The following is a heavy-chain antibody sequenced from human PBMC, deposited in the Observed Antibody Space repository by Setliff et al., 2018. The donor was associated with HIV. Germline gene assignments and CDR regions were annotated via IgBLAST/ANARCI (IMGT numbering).Heavy chain of an antibody. Sequence: SSETLSLTCTVSGGSINSYYWSWIRQPAGKGLEWIGRIYSSGSTNYNPSLKSRVTMSVDTSKNQISLKLSSVTAADTAMYYCARRMAAGTFDYWGQGTLVTVPQ. CDR2: IYSSGST. CDR3: ARRMAAGTFDY. D-gene: IGHD6-13*01. V-gene: IGHV4-4*07. CDR1: GGSINSYY. J-gene: IGHJ4*02.